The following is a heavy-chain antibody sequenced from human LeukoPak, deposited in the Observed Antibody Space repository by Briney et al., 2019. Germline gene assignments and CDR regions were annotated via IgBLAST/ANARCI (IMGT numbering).Heavy chain of an antibody. J-gene: IGHJ4*02. CDR1: GGSFSGYY. CDR2: INHSGST. D-gene: IGHD3-10*01. CDR3: AGHDSFYGSGVDY. V-gene: IGHV4-34*01. Sequence: SETLSLTCAVYGGSFSGYYWSWIRQPPGKGLEWIGEINHSGSTNYNPSLKSRVTISVDTSRNQFSLKLSSVTAADTAVYYCAGHDSFYGSGVDYWGQGTLVTVSS.